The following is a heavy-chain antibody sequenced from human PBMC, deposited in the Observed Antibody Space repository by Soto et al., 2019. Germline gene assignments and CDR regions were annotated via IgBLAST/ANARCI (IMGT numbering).Heavy chain of an antibody. D-gene: IGHD3-10*01. Sequence: TSETLSLTCAVYGGSFSGYYWSWIRQPPGKGLEWIGEINHSGSTNYNPSLKSRVTISVDTSKNQFSLKLSSVTAADTAVYYCARGTLWFGELLSGGYYYYGMDVWGQGTTVT. CDR1: GGSFSGYY. CDR2: INHSGST. J-gene: IGHJ6*02. CDR3: ARGTLWFGELLSGGYYYYGMDV. V-gene: IGHV4-34*01.